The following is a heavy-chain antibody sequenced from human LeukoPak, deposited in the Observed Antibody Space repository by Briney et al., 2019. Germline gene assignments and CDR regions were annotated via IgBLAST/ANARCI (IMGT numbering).Heavy chain of an antibody. Sequence: GGSLRLSCVASGFTFSSYGMSWVRQAPGKGLEWVAAISTSDDNTFYTDSVKGRFTISRDNSMNTLYFEMNGLRVEDTAIYYCARDSPFYYYGSGPFDPWGQGTLVTVSS. J-gene: IGHJ5*02. CDR1: GFTFSSYG. D-gene: IGHD3-10*01. V-gene: IGHV3-23*01. CDR3: ARDSPFYYYGSGPFDP. CDR2: ISTSDDNT.